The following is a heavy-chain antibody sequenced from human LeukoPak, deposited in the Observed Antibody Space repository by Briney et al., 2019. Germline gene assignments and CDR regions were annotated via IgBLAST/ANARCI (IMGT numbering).Heavy chain of an antibody. CDR1: GYSSTNYG. J-gene: IGHJ4*02. CDR3: ASGDYGDPPLNY. D-gene: IGHD4/OR15-4a*01. Sequence: ASVKVSCKASGYSSTNYGISWVRQAPGQGLQWMGWINPNTGGTNYAQKFQGRVTMTRDTSISTAYMELSRLRSDDTAVYYCASGDYGDPPLNYWGQGTLVTVSS. V-gene: IGHV1-2*02. CDR2: INPNTGGT.